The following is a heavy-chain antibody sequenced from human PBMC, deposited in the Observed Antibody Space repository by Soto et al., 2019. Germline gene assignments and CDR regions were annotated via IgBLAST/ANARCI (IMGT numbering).Heavy chain of an antibody. D-gene: IGHD3-22*01. J-gene: IGHJ4*02. CDR1: GYTFTSYG. CDR2: ISAYNDNT. CDR3: ARDLAVYYYDSSGYYSFDY. Sequence: ASVKVSCKASGYTFTSYGISWVRQAPGQGLEWMGWISAYNDNTNYAQKLQGRVTMTTDTSTSTAYMELRSLRSDDTAVYYCARDLAVYYYDSSGYYSFDYWGQGTLVTVSS. V-gene: IGHV1-18*01.